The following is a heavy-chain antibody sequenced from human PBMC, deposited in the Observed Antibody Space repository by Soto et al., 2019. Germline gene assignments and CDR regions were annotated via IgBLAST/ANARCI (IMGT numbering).Heavy chain of an antibody. CDR2: ISYDGSNK. D-gene: IGHD6-6*01. J-gene: IGHJ4*02. CDR3: ARGDQGIAARPGGFDY. CDR1: GFTFSSYA. Sequence: GSLRLSCAASGFTFSSYAMHWVRQAPGKGLEWVAVISYDGSNKYYADSVKGRFTISRDNSKNTLYLQMNSLRAEDTAVYYCARGDQGIAARPGGFDYWGQGTLVTVSS. V-gene: IGHV3-30-3*01.